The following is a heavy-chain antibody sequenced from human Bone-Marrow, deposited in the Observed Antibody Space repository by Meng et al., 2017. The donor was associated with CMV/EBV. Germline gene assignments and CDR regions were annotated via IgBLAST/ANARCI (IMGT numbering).Heavy chain of an antibody. J-gene: IGHJ4*02. D-gene: IGHD3-10*01. Sequence: GSGDSISSSHWWSWVRQPPGKGLEWIGEIYHGGSTNYNPSLKSRVTISVDTSKNQFSLKLSSVTAADTAVYYCARGRGMVRGVITYWGQGTLVTVSS. CDR3: ARGRGMVRGVITY. V-gene: IGHV4-4*02. CDR1: GDSISSSHW. CDR2: IYHGGST.